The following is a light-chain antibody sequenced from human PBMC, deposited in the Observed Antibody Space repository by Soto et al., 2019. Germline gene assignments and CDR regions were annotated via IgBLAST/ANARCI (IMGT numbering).Light chain of an antibody. CDR2: GAS. Sequence: EIVMTQSPATLSVSPGERATLSCRASQSVSSNLAWYQQKAGQAPRLLIYGASTRATGIPARFSGSGSGTEFTLTISSLQSEDFAVYYCQQYNNWPRTFGQGTKVGIK. J-gene: IGKJ1*01. CDR1: QSVSSN. CDR3: QQYNNWPRT. V-gene: IGKV3-15*01.